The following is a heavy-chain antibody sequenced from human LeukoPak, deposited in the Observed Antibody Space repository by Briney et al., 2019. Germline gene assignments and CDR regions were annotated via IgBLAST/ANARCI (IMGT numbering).Heavy chain of an antibody. J-gene: IGHJ4*02. D-gene: IGHD3-3*01. CDR1: GFTFGSYA. Sequence: GGSLRLSCAASGFTFGSYAMSWVRQAPGKGLEWVSAISGSGGSTYYADSVKGRFTISRDNSKNTLYLQMNSLRAEDTAVYYCAKADRAVLRFLEWLLYRQYFDYWGQGTLVTVSS. V-gene: IGHV3-23*01. CDR3: AKADRAVLRFLEWLLYRQYFDY. CDR2: ISGSGGST.